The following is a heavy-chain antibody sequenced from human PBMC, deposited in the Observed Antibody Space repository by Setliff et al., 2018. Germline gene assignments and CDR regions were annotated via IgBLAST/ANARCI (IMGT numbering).Heavy chain of an antibody. V-gene: IGHV4-34*01. CDR2: INHSGST. CDR3: ARGRYYGSGSYSL. CDR1: GGSFSGYY. D-gene: IGHD3-10*01. J-gene: IGHJ4*02. Sequence: SETLSLTCAVYGGSFSGYYWSWIRQPPGKGLEWIGEINHSGSTNYNPSLKSRVTISVDTSKNQFSLKLSSVTAADTAVYYCARGRYYGSGSYSLWGQGTLVTVSS.